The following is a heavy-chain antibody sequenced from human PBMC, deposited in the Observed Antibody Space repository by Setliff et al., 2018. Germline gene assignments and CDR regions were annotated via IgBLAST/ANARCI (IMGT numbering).Heavy chain of an antibody. CDR2: INPNGDRT. CDR3: ARSTSWFSTNY. CDR1: GFTFTTFY. J-gene: IGHJ4*02. D-gene: IGHD2-2*01. Sequence: ASVKVSCKTSGFTFTTFYIHWVRQAPGQGLEWMMMINPNGDRTTYAQKFQGRVTMTRDTSTSTVYMELSSLRSEDTAVYYCARSTSWFSTNYWGQGTPGTSPQ. V-gene: IGHV1-46*03.